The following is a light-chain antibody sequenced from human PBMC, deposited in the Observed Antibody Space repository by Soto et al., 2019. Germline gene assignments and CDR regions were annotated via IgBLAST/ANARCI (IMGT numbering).Light chain of an antibody. CDR2: LNSDGSH. CDR3: QTWGTGTLV. J-gene: IGLJ2*01. Sequence: QLVLTQSPSASASLGAPVKLTCTLSSGHSSYAIAWHQQQPEKGPRYLMKLNSDGSHNKGDGIPDRFSGSSSGAERYLTISSLQSEDEADYYCQTWGTGTLVFGGGTKLTVL. V-gene: IGLV4-69*01. CDR1: SGHSSYA.